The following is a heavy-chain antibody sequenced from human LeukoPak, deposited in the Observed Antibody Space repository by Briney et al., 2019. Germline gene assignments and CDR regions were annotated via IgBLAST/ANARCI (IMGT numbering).Heavy chain of an antibody. J-gene: IGHJ4*02. V-gene: IGHV3-30-3*01. CDR2: ISYDGTNE. D-gene: IGHD3-10*01. Sequence: PGGSLRLSCAASGFSFHYYAMHWVRQAPGKGLEWVAVISYDGTNEYYADSVKGRLTISRDNSKNTLYMQMNSQRPEDTAVYYCVRPIDNGSGSYYFPYWGQGTLVTVSS. CDR3: VRPIDNGSGSYYFPY. CDR1: GFSFHYYA.